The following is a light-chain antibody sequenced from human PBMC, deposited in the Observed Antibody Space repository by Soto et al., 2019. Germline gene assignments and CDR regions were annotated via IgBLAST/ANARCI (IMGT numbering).Light chain of an antibody. CDR1: QSVTTN. CDR2: GAS. J-gene: IGKJ2*01. CDR3: QQDQCWPHT. V-gene: IGKV3-15*01. Sequence: ETVLTQSPATLSVSPGERATFSCKASQSVTTNLAWYQQKPGQVPRLLFYGASTRASGIPARFSGSGSGTEFTLSISSLQSEDFASYRCQQDQCWPHTFGQGTKLEIK.